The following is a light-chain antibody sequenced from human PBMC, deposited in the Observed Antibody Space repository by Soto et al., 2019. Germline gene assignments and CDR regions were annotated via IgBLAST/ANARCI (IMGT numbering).Light chain of an antibody. Sequence: DIQMTQSPSSLSASVGDRVTITCRASQTVTNYLNWFQQKPGKAPKLLIYAASSVQTGVLSRFSGSGSGTDFTLTISTLQPEDHATYYCQQTYTTPFTFGGGTKVEIK. J-gene: IGKJ4*01. CDR3: QQTYTTPFT. CDR2: AAS. V-gene: IGKV1-39*01. CDR1: QTVTNY.